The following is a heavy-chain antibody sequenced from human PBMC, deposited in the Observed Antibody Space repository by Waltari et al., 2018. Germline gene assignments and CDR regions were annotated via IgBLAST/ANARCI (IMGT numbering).Heavy chain of an antibody. V-gene: IGHV1-18*01. CDR2: INTYSSKT. CDR3: ARERGEILGTSYFFDY. Sequence: QLQLLQSGPEVAKPGASVKISCQPTGYSFPNHGLSWVRQAPGQGLEWMGWINTYSSKTRYAQKFQGRVFMTRDASTSTAYMEVRSLRSDDTAIYYCARERGEILGTSYFFDYWGQGTQVTVSS. J-gene: IGHJ4*02. D-gene: IGHD1-26*01. CDR1: GYSFPNHG.